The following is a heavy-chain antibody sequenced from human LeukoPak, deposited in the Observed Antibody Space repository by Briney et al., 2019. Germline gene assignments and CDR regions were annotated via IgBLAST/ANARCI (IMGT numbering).Heavy chain of an antibody. CDR2: IGTSSTTI. CDR3: ARDDLGIDY. CDR1: GFTFSSYT. J-gene: IGHJ4*02. V-gene: IGHV3-48*01. D-gene: IGHD7-27*01. Sequence: GGSLRLSCAASGFTFSSYTMNWVRQPPGKGLEWVSNIGTSSTTIYYADSVKGRFTISRDNSKNTVYLQMNNLRAEDTAVYYCARDDLGIDYWGQGTLVTVSS.